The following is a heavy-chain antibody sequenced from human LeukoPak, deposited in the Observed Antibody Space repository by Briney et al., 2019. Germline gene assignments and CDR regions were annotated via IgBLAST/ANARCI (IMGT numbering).Heavy chain of an antibody. CDR3: ARQDNSGWYYFDY. CDR1: GGSISSYY. V-gene: IGHV4-59*08. D-gene: IGHD6-19*01. Sequence: PSETLSLTCTVSGGSISSYYWSWIRQPPGKGLEWIGYIHYSGSTNYNPSLKSRVSISVDTSKNQFSLKLSSVTAADTAVYYCARQDNSGWYYFDYWGQGTLVTVSS. J-gene: IGHJ4*02. CDR2: IHYSGST.